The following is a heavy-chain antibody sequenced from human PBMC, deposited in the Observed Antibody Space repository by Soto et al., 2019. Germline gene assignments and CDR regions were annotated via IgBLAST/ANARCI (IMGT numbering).Heavy chain of an antibody. J-gene: IGHJ1*01. Sequence: EVQLVESGGGLVQPGGSLKLSCAASGFTFSGSAMHWVRQASGKGLEWVGRIRNKANSYATVYAASVKGRFTISRDDSKSTAYLQMNILKTEDTAVYFCTRRDSSAYYFWGPGTLVPVSS. D-gene: IGHD3-22*01. V-gene: IGHV3-73*02. CDR3: TRRDSSAYYF. CDR2: IRNKANSYAT. CDR1: GFTFSGSA.